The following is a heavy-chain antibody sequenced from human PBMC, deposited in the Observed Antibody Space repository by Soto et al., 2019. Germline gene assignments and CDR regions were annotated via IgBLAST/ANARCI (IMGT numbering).Heavy chain of an antibody. CDR2: IYYSGST. Sequence: SETLSLTCTVSGGSISSGGYYWSWIRQHPGKGLEWIGYIYYSGSTYYNPSLKSRVTISVDTSKNQFSLKLSSVTAADTAVYYWARGAAAGILPDTDYWGQGTLVTVSS. J-gene: IGHJ4*02. V-gene: IGHV4-31*03. D-gene: IGHD6-13*01. CDR1: GGSISSGGYY. CDR3: ARGAAAGILPDTDY.